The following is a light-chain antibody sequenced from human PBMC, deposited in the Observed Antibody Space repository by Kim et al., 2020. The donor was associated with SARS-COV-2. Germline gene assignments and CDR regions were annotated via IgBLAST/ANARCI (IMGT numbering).Light chain of an antibody. CDR3: QTWGTGTVV. J-gene: IGLJ2*01. CDR1: SGHSSYS. CDR2: LNSDGSH. Sequence: QLVLTQSPSASASLGASVKLTRTLSSGHSSYSIAWHQQQPEKGPRYLMKLNSDGSHSKGDGIPDRFSGSSSGAERHLTISSLQSDDEADYYCQTWGTGTVVFGGGTKLTVL. V-gene: IGLV4-69*01.